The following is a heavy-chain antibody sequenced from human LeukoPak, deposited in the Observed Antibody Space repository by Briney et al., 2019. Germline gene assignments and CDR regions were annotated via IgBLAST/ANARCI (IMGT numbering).Heavy chain of an antibody. J-gene: IGHJ4*02. CDR3: ARDFYYGSGNYRRYFDY. CDR2: INPNSGGT. Sequence: ASVKVSCKASGYTFTVNYMHWVRQAPGQGLEWMGWINPNSGGTNYAQKFQGRVSMTRDTSISSAYMELSRLRSDDTAVYSCARDFYYGSGNYRRYFDYWGQGTLVTVSS. CDR1: GYTFTVNY. V-gene: IGHV1-2*02. D-gene: IGHD3-10*01.